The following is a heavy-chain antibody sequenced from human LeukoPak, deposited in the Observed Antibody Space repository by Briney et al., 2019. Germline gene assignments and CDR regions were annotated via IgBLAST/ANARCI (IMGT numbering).Heavy chain of an antibody. J-gene: IGHJ5*02. Sequence: PSETLSLTCTVSGGSISSSSYSWGWIRQPPGKGLEWIGSIYYSGSTYYNPSLKSRVTISVDTSKNQFSLKLSSVTAADTAVYYCARDNVMATISWFDPWGQGTLVTVSS. CDR3: ARDNVMATISWFDP. D-gene: IGHD5-24*01. CDR2: IYYSGST. V-gene: IGHV4-39*07. CDR1: GGSISSSSYS.